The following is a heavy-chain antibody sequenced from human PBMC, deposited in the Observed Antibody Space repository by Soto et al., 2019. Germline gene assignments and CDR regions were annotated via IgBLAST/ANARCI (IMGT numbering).Heavy chain of an antibody. D-gene: IGHD3-22*01. CDR2: ISVSGDST. V-gene: IGHV3-23*01. CDR1: GFTFNNYA. Sequence: EVQLLESGGGMVQPGGSLRLSCAAAGFTFNNYAMTWVRQAPVKGLEWVSSISVSGDSTYYADSVKGRFTLSRDNSKNTLYLQMNSLLAEHTAVYYGVKRKADSACYESWGQGSLVTVSS. CDR3: VKRKADSACYES. J-gene: IGHJ5*02.